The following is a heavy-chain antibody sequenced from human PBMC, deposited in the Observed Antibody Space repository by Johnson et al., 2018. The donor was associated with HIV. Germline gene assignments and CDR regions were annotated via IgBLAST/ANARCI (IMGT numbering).Heavy chain of an antibody. J-gene: IGHJ3*02. CDR3: ARDRGWGVIDAFDI. V-gene: IGHV3-20*04. CDR2: IDWNGGNS. D-gene: IGHD3-16*02. CDR1: GFTFDAYG. Sequence: VQLVESGGGVVRPEGSLRLSCAASGFTFDAYGMSWVRQAPGKGLAWVSGIDWNGGNSGYADSVKGGFTITRANAKISLYLQMNSLRAEDTALYYCARDRGWGVIDAFDIWGQGTMVSVSS.